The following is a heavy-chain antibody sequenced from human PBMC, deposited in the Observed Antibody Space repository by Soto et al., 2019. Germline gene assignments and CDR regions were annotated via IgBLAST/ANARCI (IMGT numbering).Heavy chain of an antibody. CDR1: GYTFTSYG. J-gene: IGHJ6*02. Sequence: QVQLVQSGAEVKKPGASVKVSCKASGYTFTSYGISWVRQAPGQGLEWMGWISAYNGNPNYAQKLQGRVTMTTDTSTSTADMDLRSLRSDDTAVYYWARYEGLFDYYYYGMAVWGQGNTVTVSS. CDR2: ISAYNGNP. D-gene: IGHD3-10*02. V-gene: IGHV1-18*01. CDR3: ARYEGLFDYYYYGMAV.